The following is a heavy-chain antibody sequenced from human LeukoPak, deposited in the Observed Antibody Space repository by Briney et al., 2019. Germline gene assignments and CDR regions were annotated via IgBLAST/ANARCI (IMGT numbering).Heavy chain of an antibody. J-gene: IGHJ4*02. CDR3: AKDQSFYDSGGYRYFDP. D-gene: IGHD3-22*01. CDR1: GFTFSNSG. Sequence: QPGGSLRLSCAASGFTFSNSGMHWVRQAPGKGLEWVAFTRYDGTSKNYADSVKGRFTISRDNSKNTLYLQMNSLRAEDTAVYHCAKDQSFYDSGGYRYFDPWGQGTLVTVSS. V-gene: IGHV3-30*02. CDR2: TRYDGTSK.